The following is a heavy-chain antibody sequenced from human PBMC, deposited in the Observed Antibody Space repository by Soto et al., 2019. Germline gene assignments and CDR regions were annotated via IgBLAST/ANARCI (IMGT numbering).Heavy chain of an antibody. Sequence: QVQLQESGPGLVKPSETLSLTCTVSGGSVSSGSYYWSWIRQPPGKGLEWIGYIYYSGSTNYNPSRKSRVTISGDTSKNQFSLKLSSVTAADTAVYYCARDDSGDYLDYWGQGTLVTVSS. V-gene: IGHV4-61*01. J-gene: IGHJ4*02. D-gene: IGHD4-17*01. CDR3: ARDDSGDYLDY. CDR2: IYYSGST. CDR1: GGSVSSGSYY.